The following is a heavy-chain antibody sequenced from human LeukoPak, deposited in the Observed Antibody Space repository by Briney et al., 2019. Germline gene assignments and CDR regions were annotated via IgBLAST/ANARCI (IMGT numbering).Heavy chain of an antibody. D-gene: IGHD6-13*01. CDR3: ARGDSRRGAWYFDL. V-gene: IGHV4-30-2*01. J-gene: IGHJ2*01. Sequence: PSQTLSLTCAVSGGSISNGGYSWSWLRQPPGTGLEWIGYIYDSGSAYYNPSLKSRVTISVDRSKNHFSLRLSSVTAADTAVYYCARGDSRRGAWYFDLWGRGTLVTVSS. CDR2: IYDSGSA. CDR1: GGSISNGGYS.